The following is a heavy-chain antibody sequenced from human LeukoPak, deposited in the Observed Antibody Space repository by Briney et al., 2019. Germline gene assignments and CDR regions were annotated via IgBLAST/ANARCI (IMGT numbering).Heavy chain of an antibody. CDR2: IYYSGST. V-gene: IGHV4-59*01. CDR1: GGSISSYY. Sequence: SETLSLTCTVSGGSISSYYWSWIRQPPGKGLEWIGYIYYSGSTNYNPSLKSRVTISEDTSKNQFSLKLSSVTAADTAVYYCARTGDSSGYYYDRWFDPWGQGTLVTVSS. D-gene: IGHD3-22*01. J-gene: IGHJ5*02. CDR3: ARTGDSSGYYYDRWFDP.